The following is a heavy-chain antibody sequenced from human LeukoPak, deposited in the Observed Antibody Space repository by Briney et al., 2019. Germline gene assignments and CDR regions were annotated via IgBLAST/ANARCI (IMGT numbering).Heavy chain of an antibody. CDR2: ITGSGGSI. J-gene: IGHJ4*02. V-gene: IGHV3-23*01. CDR3: AHPSTPDYGGLDY. D-gene: IGHD4-17*01. CDR1: GFTFRLYV. Sequence: GGSLRLSCVASGFTFRLYVMTWVRQAPGKGLEWVSAITGSGGSIYYADSVRGRFTISRDNSKNTLYLQMNSLGAEDTAVYFCAHPSTPDYGGLDYWGQGTLVTVSS.